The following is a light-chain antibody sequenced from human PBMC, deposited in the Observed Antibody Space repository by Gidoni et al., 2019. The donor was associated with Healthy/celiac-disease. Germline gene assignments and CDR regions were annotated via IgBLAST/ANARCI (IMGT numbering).Light chain of an antibody. J-gene: IGKJ1*01. Sequence: DIQMTQSPSSLSASVGDRVTITCRASQSISSYLNWYQQKPGKAPKLLIYAASRLQSGVPSRFCGSGACTDFTLTISSLQPEDFATYYCQQRYSTPWTFGQGTKVEIK. CDR3: QQRYSTPWT. V-gene: IGKV1-39*01. CDR1: QSISSY. CDR2: AAS.